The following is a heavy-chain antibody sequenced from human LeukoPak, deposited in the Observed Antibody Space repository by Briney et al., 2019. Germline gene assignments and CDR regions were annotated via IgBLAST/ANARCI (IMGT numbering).Heavy chain of an antibody. Sequence: PGGSLRLSCAASGFTFSGYWMSWVRQAPGKGLEWVANTKPDGSDKAYVDSVKGRFTISRDNTKNSLYLQMGSLRAEDTAVYYCARAMTWGQGTLVSVSS. CDR1: GFTFSGYW. CDR2: TKPDGSDK. CDR3: ARAMT. J-gene: IGHJ5*02. V-gene: IGHV3-7*01.